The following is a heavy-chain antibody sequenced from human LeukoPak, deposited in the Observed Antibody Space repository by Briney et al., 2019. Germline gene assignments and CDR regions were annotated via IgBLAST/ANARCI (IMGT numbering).Heavy chain of an antibody. Sequence: GGSLRLSCEASAFTFSGYYMHWVRQASGKGLEWVGLIRSKPHSYTSVYAASVQGRVTIYRDDSKNTAYLQMNSLKAEDTSVYYCTRQDCSGDKCSYVDNWGQGTLVTVSS. CDR2: IRSKPHSYTS. D-gene: IGHD2-15*01. J-gene: IGHJ4*02. V-gene: IGHV3-73*01. CDR3: TRQDCSGDKCSYVDN. CDR1: AFTFSGYY.